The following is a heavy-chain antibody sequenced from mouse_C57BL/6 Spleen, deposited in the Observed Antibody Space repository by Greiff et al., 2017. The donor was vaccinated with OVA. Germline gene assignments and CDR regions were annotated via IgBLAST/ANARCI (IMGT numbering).Heavy chain of an antibody. CDR3: ARSSATCFFDY. D-gene: IGHD1-1*01. Sequence: QVQLQQPGAELVKPGASVKLSCKASGYTFTSYWMQWVKQRPGQGLEWIGEIDPSASYTNYNQKFKGKATLTVDTSSSTAYMQLSSLTSEDSAVYCCARSSATCFFDYWGKGTTLTVSS. V-gene: IGHV1-50*01. CDR1: GYTFTSYW. J-gene: IGHJ2*01. CDR2: IDPSASYT.